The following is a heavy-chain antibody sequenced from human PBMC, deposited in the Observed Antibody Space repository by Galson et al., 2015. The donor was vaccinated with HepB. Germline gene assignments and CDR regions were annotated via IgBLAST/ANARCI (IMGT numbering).Heavy chain of an antibody. CDR3: ARGKRRIAAASVDY. J-gene: IGHJ4*02. CDR1: GFTFSSYA. D-gene: IGHD6-13*01. Sequence: SLRLSCAASGFTFSSYAMHWVRQAPGKGLEWVAVISYDGSNKYYADSVKGRFTISRDNSKNTLYLQMNSLRAEDTAVYYCARGKRRIAAASVDYWGQGTLVTVSS. CDR2: ISYDGSNK. V-gene: IGHV3-30*04.